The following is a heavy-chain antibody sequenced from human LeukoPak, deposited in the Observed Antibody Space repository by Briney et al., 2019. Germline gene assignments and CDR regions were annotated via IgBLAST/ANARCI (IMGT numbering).Heavy chain of an antibody. Sequence: PSETLSLTCTVSGGSISSYYWSWIRQPPGKVLEWIGYISYSGITSYNPSLKSRVTITLDTSKSQFSLRLSSVTAADTAVYYCAREGYATNISYKADYWGQGTLVTVYS. V-gene: IGHV4-59*01. CDR1: GGSISSYY. CDR3: AREGYATNISYKADY. CDR2: ISYSGIT. D-gene: IGHD1-26*01. J-gene: IGHJ4*02.